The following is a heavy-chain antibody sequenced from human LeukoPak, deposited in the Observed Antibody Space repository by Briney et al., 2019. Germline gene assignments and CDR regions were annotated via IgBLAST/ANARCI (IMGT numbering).Heavy chain of an antibody. J-gene: IGHJ4*02. CDR1: GFTFRTYN. Sequence: GGSLRLSCAASGFTFRTYNMNWVRQAPGKGLEWVSAISSSGVSTYYADSVKGRFTISRDNSKNTLYLQMNSLRAEDTAVYYCAKAPANYVDTAMGTVDYWGQGTLVTVSS. CDR3: AKAPANYVDTAMGTVDY. D-gene: IGHD5-18*01. CDR2: ISSSGVST. V-gene: IGHV3-23*01.